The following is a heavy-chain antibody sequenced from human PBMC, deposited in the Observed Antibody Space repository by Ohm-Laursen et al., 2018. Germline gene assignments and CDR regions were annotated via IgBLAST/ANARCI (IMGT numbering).Heavy chain of an antibody. CDR3: AKLYDSSGYDAFDI. CDR2: ISSSSSYI. Sequence: GSLRLSCTALPLSFSGDSMNWVRQAPGKGLEWVSYISSSSSYIYYADSVKGRFTISRDNAKNSLYLQMNSLRAEDTALYYCAKLYDSSGYDAFDIWGQGTMVTVSS. CDR1: PLSFSGDS. V-gene: IGHV3-21*04. D-gene: IGHD3-22*01. J-gene: IGHJ3*02.